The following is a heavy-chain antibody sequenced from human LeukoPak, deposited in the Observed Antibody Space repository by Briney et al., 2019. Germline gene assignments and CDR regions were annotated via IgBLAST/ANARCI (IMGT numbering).Heavy chain of an antibody. CDR3: ARSANLERRGWWFDP. J-gene: IGHJ5*02. Sequence: ASVKVSCKASGYTFTSYDINWVRQATGQGLEWMGWMNPNSGNTGYAQKFQGRVTMTRNTSISTAYMELSSLRSEGTAVYYCARSANLERRGWWFDPWGQGTLVTVSS. CDR2: MNPNSGNT. CDR1: GYTFTSYD. D-gene: IGHD1-1*01. V-gene: IGHV1-8*01.